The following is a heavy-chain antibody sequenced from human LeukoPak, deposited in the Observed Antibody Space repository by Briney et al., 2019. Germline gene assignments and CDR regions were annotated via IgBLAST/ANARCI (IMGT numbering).Heavy chain of an antibody. CDR3: ARVNAAGYHYYYYMDV. CDR1: GGSISSSSYY. CDR2: IYYSGST. V-gene: IGHV4-39*07. D-gene: IGHD6-19*01. J-gene: IGHJ6*03. Sequence: SETLSLTCTVSGGSISSSSYYWGWIRQSPGKGLEWIGSIYYSGSTYYNPSLKSRVTISVDTSKNQSSLKLSSVTAADTAVYYCARVNAAGYHYYYYMDVWGQGTTVTVSS.